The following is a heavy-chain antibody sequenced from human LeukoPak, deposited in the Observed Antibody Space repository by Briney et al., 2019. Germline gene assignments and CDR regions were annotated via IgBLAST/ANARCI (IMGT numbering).Heavy chain of an antibody. Sequence: GGSLRLSCAASGFTFSNFAMMWVRQAPGTGLQWVSTTTGYGATFYADSVRGRFTIFRDTSMNTLFLQMNSLGAEDTAVYYCAKGAAAGKVDWFDPWGQGTLVTVSS. J-gene: IGHJ5*02. V-gene: IGHV3-23*01. D-gene: IGHD6-13*01. CDR3: AKGAAAGKVDWFDP. CDR2: TTGYGAT. CDR1: GFTFSNFA.